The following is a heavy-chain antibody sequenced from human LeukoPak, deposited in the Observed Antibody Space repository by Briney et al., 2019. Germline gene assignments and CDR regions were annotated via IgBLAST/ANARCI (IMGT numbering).Heavy chain of an antibody. CDR3: ARVEGGGVAYYYYYYMDV. CDR2: IKQDGSVK. Sequence: PGGSLRLSCAASGFTFSSYWMSWVRQAPGKGLEWVANIKQDGSVKYYVDSVKGRFTISRDNAKNSLYLQMNSLRAEDTAVYYCARVEGGGVAYYYYYYMDVWGKGTTVTVSS. D-gene: IGHD2-8*01. V-gene: IGHV3-7*01. J-gene: IGHJ6*03. CDR1: GFTFSSYW.